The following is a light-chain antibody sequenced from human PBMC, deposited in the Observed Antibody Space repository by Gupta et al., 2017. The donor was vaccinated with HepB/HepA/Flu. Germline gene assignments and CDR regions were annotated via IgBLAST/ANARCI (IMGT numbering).Light chain of an antibody. Sequence: QSPLPQPASVSGSPGPSITISCTGTSSDVGAYNYVSWYQQHPGKAPKLMIYDVSNRPSGVSNRFSGSKSGNTASLTISGLQAEDEADYYCSSYTSSSTLVFGTGTKVTVL. J-gene: IGLJ1*01. CDR3: SSYTSSSTLV. CDR1: SSDVGAYNY. V-gene: IGLV2-14*01. CDR2: DVS.